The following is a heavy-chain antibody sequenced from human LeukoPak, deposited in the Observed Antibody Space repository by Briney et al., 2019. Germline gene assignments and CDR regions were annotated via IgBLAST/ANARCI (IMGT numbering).Heavy chain of an antibody. J-gene: IGHJ4*02. CDR1: GGSISSSSYY. V-gene: IGHV4-39*07. CDR3: ARLKATVSIHAYFDF. CDR2: IYYSGST. Sequence: SETLSLTCTVSGGSISSSSYYWGWIRQPPGKGLEWIGSIYYSGSTNYNPSLKSRVTISSDTSKNQFSLDLSSVTAADTAVYYCARLKATVSIHAYFDFWGQGTLVTVSS. D-gene: IGHD4-17*01.